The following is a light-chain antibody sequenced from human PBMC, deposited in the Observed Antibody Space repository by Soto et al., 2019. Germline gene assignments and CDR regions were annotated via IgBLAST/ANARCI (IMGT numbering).Light chain of an antibody. CDR1: SSDVGSYNL. J-gene: IGLJ3*02. V-gene: IGLV2-23*01. CDR2: EDS. CDR3: CSYARGSTLV. Sequence: QSALTQPASVSGSPGQSITIACTGTSSDVGSYNLVSWYQQHPGKAPKLMIYEDSKRPSGVSNRFFGSKSGNTASLTISGLQAEDEADYCCCSYARGSTLVFGGGTKLPVL.